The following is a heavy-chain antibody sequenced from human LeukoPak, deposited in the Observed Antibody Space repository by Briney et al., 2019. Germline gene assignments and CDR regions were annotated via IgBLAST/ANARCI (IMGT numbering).Heavy chain of an antibody. CDR2: INHSGST. CDR3: ARGVGYSSSWGY. Sequence: SETLSLTCAVYGGSFSGYYWSWVRQPPGKGLEWIGEINHSGSTNYNPSLKSRVTISVDTSKNQFSLKLSSVTAADTAVYYCARGVGYSSSWGYWGQGTLVTVSS. CDR1: GGSFSGYY. V-gene: IGHV4-34*01. J-gene: IGHJ4*02. D-gene: IGHD6-13*01.